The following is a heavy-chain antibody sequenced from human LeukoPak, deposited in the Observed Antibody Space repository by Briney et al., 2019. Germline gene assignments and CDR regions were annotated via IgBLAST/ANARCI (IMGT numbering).Heavy chain of an antibody. V-gene: IGHV3-23*01. Sequence: TGGSLRLSCAASGFTFSSYGMSCVRQAPGKGLEWVSAISGSGGSTYYADSVKGRFTISGDNSKNTLYLQMNSLRAEDTAVYYCAKDQGLYNDWGQGTLVTVSS. D-gene: IGHD1-14*01. CDR1: GFTFSSYG. CDR2: ISGSGGST. J-gene: IGHJ4*02. CDR3: AKDQGLYND.